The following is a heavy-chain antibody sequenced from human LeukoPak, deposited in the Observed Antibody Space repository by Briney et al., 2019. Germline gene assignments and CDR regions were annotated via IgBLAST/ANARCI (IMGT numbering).Heavy chain of an antibody. V-gene: IGHV3-53*01. Sequence: QPGGSLRLSCAASGFTVSSNYMSWVRQAPGKGLEWVSAIYSGGSTYYADSVKGRFTISRDNSKNTLYLQMNSLRAEDTAVYYCARRRRYCSSTSCYDWFDPWGQGTLVTVSS. CDR3: ARRRRYCSSTSCYDWFDP. CDR2: IYSGGST. CDR1: GFTVSSNY. D-gene: IGHD2-2*01. J-gene: IGHJ5*02.